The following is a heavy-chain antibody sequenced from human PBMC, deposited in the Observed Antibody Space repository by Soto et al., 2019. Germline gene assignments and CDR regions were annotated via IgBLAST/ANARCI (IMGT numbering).Heavy chain of an antibody. CDR2: IKEDGSDK. J-gene: IGHJ4*02. V-gene: IGHV3-7*01. Sequence: EVQLVESGGGLVQPGGSLRLSCAASGFTFSTYWMTWVRQAPGKGLEWVANIKEDGSDKNYVDSVKGRFTISRDNAKNSLHLQMNSLRVEDTALYYWARGGSESDYWGQGTLVIVSS. CDR1: GFTFSTYW. CDR3: ARGGSESDY.